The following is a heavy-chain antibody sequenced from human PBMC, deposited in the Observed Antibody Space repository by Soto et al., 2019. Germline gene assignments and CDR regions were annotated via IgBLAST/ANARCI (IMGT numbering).Heavy chain of an antibody. J-gene: IGHJ4*02. CDR2: INTGTDNT. V-gene: IGHV1-3*04. CDR3: ARVRSLVVTD. CDR1: GYTFTDHA. Sequence: QVQLVQSGAEVKKLGASVKVSCKASGYTFTDHAIHWVRQVPGQRLEWMGWINTGTDNTKYSQKLQGRVTITRDTSANTAYMELSSLRSEDTAVYYCARVRSLVVTDWGQGTLVTVSS. D-gene: IGHD2-15*01.